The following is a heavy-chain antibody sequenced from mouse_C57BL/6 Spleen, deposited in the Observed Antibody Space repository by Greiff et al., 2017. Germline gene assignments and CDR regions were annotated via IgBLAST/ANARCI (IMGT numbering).Heavy chain of an antibody. Sequence: QVQLQESGAELVRPGASVTLSCKASGYTFTDYEMPWVKQTPVHGLEWIGAIDPETGGTAYNQKFKGKAILTADKSSSTAYMELRSLTSEDSAVYYCSCIYYSNYEGVSMDYWGQGTSLTVSS. J-gene: IGHJ4*01. CDR1: GYTFTDYE. CDR2: IDPETGGT. D-gene: IGHD2-5*01. V-gene: IGHV1-15*01. CDR3: SCIYYSNYEGVSMDY.